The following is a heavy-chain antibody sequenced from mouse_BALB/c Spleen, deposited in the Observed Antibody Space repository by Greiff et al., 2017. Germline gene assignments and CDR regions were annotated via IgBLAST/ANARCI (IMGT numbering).Heavy chain of an antibody. Sequence: EVMLVESGAELVKPGASVKLSCTASGFNIKDTYMHWVKQRPEQGLEWIGRIDPANGNTKYDPKFQGKATITADTSSNTAYLQLSSLTSEDTAVYYCAYGHPAWFAYWGQGTLVTVSA. V-gene: IGHV14-3*02. CDR3: AYGHPAWFAY. CDR1: GFNIKDTY. CDR2: IDPANGNT. D-gene: IGHD1-1*02. J-gene: IGHJ3*01.